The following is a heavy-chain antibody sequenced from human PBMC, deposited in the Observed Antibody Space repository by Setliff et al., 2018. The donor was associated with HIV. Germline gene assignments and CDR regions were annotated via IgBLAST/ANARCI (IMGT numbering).Heavy chain of an antibody. D-gene: IGHD3-22*01. J-gene: IGHJ4*02. Sequence: ASVKVSCKASGYTFTGHAMNWVRQAPGQGLEWMGRITAGNGDTKYSQKFQDRVTLTSDMSANTVYMDLTTLRSEDTAVYYCASPMFYDGKVVWGQGTPVTVSS. CDR3: ASPMFYDGKVV. CDR2: ITAGNGDT. V-gene: IGHV1-3*01. CDR1: GYTFTGHA.